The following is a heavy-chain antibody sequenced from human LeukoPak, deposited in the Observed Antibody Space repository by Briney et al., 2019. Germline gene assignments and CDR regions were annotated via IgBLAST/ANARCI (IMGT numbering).Heavy chain of an antibody. CDR3: ASPVFGGGSYNHDAFDI. J-gene: IGHJ3*02. D-gene: IGHD1-26*01. Sequence: SETLSLTCAVSGGSISSSNWWSWVRQPPGKGLEWIGEIYHSGSTNYNPSLKSRVTISVDKSKNQFSLKLSSVTAADTAVYYCASPVFGGGSYNHDAFDIWGQGTMVTVSS. CDR2: IYHSGST. V-gene: IGHV4-4*02. CDR1: GGSISSSNW.